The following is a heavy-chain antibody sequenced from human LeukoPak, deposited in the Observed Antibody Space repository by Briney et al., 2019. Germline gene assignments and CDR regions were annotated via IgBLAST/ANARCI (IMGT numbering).Heavy chain of an antibody. V-gene: IGHV3-66*01. D-gene: IGHD2-15*01. CDR3: ARDRYCAGGSCYYFDY. CDR2: LYSGGTT. J-gene: IGHJ4*02. Sequence: PGGSLRLSCAASGLTVSSNYMSWVRQAPGKGLEWVSILYSGGTTYYADSVKGRFTISRDNSKNTLYLQMNSLRAEDTAIYYCARDRYCAGGSCYYFDYWGQGTLVTASS. CDR1: GLTVSSNY.